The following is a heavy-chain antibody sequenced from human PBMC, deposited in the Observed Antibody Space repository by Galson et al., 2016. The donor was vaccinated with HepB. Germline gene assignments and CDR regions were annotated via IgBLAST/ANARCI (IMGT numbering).Heavy chain of an antibody. CDR3: ARRDYALDY. CDR1: GYDFPNYV. V-gene: IGHV1-3*01. CDR2: IHPGNGST. Sequence: SVKVSCKASGYDFPNYVMHWVRQAPGQRPEWMGWIHPGNGSTKYSETFQGRVIITSDTSATTVYMELSSLRSEDTAVYFCARRDYALDYWGQGTLVTVSS. J-gene: IGHJ4*02. D-gene: IGHD3-16*01.